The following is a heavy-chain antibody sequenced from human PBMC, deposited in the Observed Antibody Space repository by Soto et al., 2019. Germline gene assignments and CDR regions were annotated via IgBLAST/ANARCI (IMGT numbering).Heavy chain of an antibody. CDR2: ISGSGDNT. Sequence: EVQLLESGGGLVQPGGSLRLSCAASGIMFSSFAMNWVRQAPGRGLEWVSGISGSGDNTYYADSVKGRFTISRDNSKNTLVLQMHGMRAEDTAMYYCAKDRFGEIVVAITGRFFDYWGQGTLVTVSP. V-gene: IGHV3-23*01. CDR3: AKDRFGEIVVAITGRFFDY. D-gene: IGHD3-22*01. CDR1: GIMFSSFA. J-gene: IGHJ4*02.